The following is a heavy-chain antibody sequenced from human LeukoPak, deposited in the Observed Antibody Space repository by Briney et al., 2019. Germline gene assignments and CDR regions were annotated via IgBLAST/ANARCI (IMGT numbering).Heavy chain of an antibody. CDR2: IKQDGSEK. J-gene: IGHJ4*02. V-gene: IGHV3-7*01. Sequence: GGSLRLSCAASGFIFSSYWMSWVRQAPGKGLEWVANIKQDGSEKNYVDSVKGRLTISRDNAKNSLYLQMSSLRNEDTAIYYCAQKGGTDHWGQGTLVTVSS. CDR1: GFIFSSYW. CDR3: AQKGGTDH. D-gene: IGHD2-15*01.